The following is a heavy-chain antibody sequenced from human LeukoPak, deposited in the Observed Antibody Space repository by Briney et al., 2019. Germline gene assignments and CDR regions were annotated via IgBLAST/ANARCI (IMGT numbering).Heavy chain of an antibody. CDR3: ARGVPLRSGYYYDSSGYYLPLNY. Sequence: ASVKVSCTASGYTFTSYDINWVRQATGQGLEWMGWMNPNSGNAGYAQKFQGRVTMTRNTSISTAYMELSSLRSEDTAVYYCARGVPLRSGYYYDSSGYYLPLNYWGQGTLVTVSS. CDR2: MNPNSGNA. D-gene: IGHD3-22*01. V-gene: IGHV1-8*01. J-gene: IGHJ4*02. CDR1: GYTFTSYD.